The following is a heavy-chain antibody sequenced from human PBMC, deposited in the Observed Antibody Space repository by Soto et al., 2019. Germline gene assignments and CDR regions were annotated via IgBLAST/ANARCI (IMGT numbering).Heavy chain of an antibody. V-gene: IGHV4-4*02. J-gene: IGHJ1*01. D-gene: IGHD6-13*01. Sequence: PSETLFLTCAVSGGSISSSNWWSWVRQPPGKGLEWIGEIYHSGSTNYNPSLKSRVTISVDKSKNQFSLKLSSVTAADTAVYYCARGGSSSWLRIFHHWGQGTLVTVSS. CDR3: ARGGSSSWLRIFHH. CDR2: IYHSGST. CDR1: GGSISSSNW.